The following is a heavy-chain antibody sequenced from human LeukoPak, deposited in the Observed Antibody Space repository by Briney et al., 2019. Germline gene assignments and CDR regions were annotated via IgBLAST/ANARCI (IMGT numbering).Heavy chain of an antibody. J-gene: IGHJ6*03. CDR3: AKVSGMVGATTPLYYYYMDV. Sequence: GGSLRLSCAASGFTFSSYAMSWVRQAPGKGLEWVSAISGSGGSTYYADSVKGRFTISRDNSKNTLYLQMNSLRAEDTAVYYCAKVSGMVGATTPLYYYYMDVWGKGTTVTVSS. CDR2: ISGSGGST. D-gene: IGHD1-26*01. CDR1: GFTFSSYA. V-gene: IGHV3-23*01.